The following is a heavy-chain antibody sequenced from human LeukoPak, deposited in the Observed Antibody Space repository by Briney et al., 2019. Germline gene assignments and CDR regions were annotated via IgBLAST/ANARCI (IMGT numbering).Heavy chain of an antibody. V-gene: IGHV3-48*01. CDR1: GFTFSSYS. J-gene: IGHJ4*02. CDR3: ARDGGDFDY. D-gene: IGHD4-17*01. CDR2: ISSSSSTI. Sequence: PGGSLRLSCAASGFTFSSYSMNWVRQAPRKGLEWVSYISSSSSTIYYAYSVKGRFTISRDNAKNSLYLQMNSLRAEDTAVYYCARDGGDFDYWGQGTLVTVSS.